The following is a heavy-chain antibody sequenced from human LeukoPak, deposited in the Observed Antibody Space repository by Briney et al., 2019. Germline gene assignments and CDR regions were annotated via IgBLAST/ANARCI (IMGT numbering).Heavy chain of an antibody. J-gene: IGHJ6*02. CDR3: ATQRSYYYYGMDV. CDR2: IYYSGST. V-gene: IGHV4-59*01. Sequence: SETLSLTCTVSGGSISSYYWSWIRQLPGKGLEWIGYIYYSGSTNYNPSLKSRVTISVDTSKNQFSLKLSSVTAADTAVYYCATQRSYYYYGMDVWGQGTTVTVSS. D-gene: IGHD1-1*01. CDR1: GGSISSYY.